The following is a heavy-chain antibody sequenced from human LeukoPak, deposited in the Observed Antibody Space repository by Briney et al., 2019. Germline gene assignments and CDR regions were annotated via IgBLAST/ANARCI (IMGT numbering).Heavy chain of an antibody. Sequence: ASVKVSCKASGYTFTSYGISWVRQAPGQGLEWMGWISAYNGNTNYAQKLQGRVTMTTDTSTSTAYMELRSLRSDDTAVYYCARDPVYYDFWSGYRIGVGFDPWGQGTLVTVSS. D-gene: IGHD3-3*01. J-gene: IGHJ5*02. V-gene: IGHV1-18*01. CDR3: ARDPVYYDFWSGYRIGVGFDP. CDR2: ISAYNGNT. CDR1: GYTFTSYG.